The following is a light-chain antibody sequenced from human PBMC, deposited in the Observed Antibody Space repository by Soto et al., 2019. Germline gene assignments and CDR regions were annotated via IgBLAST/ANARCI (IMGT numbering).Light chain of an antibody. V-gene: IGKV3D-11*02. CDR1: QNIRNS. CDR2: DVS. J-gene: IGKJ5*01. CDR3: QQRNYWQVT. Sequence: VMTQSPTSLSASPGERATPSCRASQNIRNSLAWYQQRPGQAPRLLIYDVSNMASGIPARFSGSGSGTDFTLTISSLEPEDFAVYYCQQRNYWQVTFGQGTRLENK.